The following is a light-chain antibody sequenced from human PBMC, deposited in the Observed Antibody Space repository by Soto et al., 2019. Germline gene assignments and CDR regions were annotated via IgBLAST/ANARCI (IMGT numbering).Light chain of an antibody. CDR3: MQPLQSWT. V-gene: IGKV2-28*01. CDR1: QSLLHSNGYNY. J-gene: IGKJ1*01. Sequence: DILMTQSPLSLPVTPRDPASISFMPSQSLLHSNGYNYLDWYLQKPGQSPQLLIYLGSNRASGVPDRFSGSGSGTDFTLKISRVEAEDVGVYYCMQPLQSWTFGQGTKVDIK. CDR2: LGS.